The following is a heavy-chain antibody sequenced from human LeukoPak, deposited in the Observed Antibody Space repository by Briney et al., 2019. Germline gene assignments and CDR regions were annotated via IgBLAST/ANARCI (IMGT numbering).Heavy chain of an antibody. Sequence: GGSLRLSCTASGFTFGDYLMSWFRQAPGKELKWIGFIRRKLDGGTAEYAASVKGRFTISRDDSTSIAYLQMNSLKTEDTAVYYCSRSSGWLSVYWGQGTLVTVSS. D-gene: IGHD6-19*01. J-gene: IGHJ4*02. CDR2: IRRKLDGGTA. CDR1: GFTFGDYL. CDR3: SRSSGWLSVY. V-gene: IGHV3-49*03.